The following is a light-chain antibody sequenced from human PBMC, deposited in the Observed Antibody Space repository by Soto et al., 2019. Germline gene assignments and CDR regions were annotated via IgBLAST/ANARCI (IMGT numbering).Light chain of an antibody. CDR1: SSNIGAGYD. V-gene: IGLV1-40*01. CDR3: QSYDSSLSVV. Sequence: QSVLTQPPSVSGAPGQRVTISCTGSSSNIGAGYDVHWYQQLPETAPKPLIYGNTNRPSGVPDRFSGSKSGISASLAITGLQAEEEADYYCQSYDSSLSVVFGGGTKVTVL. J-gene: IGLJ2*01. CDR2: GNT.